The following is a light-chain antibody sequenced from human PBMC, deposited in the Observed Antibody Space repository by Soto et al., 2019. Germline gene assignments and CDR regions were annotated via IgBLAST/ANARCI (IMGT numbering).Light chain of an antibody. Sequence: DIQMTQSPSTLSVSVGDRVTITCRARQSISTWLAWYQQKPGKAPKLLIYDASSLESGVPSRFSGSGSGTEFTLTISSLQPDDFATYYCQQYNNYRFTFGPGTKVDIK. J-gene: IGKJ3*01. CDR3: QQYNNYRFT. CDR1: QSISTW. V-gene: IGKV1-5*01. CDR2: DAS.